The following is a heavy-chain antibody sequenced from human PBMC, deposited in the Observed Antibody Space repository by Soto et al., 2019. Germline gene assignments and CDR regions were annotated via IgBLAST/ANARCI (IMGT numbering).Heavy chain of an antibody. CDR2: IDPSDSYT. D-gene: IGHD5-12*01. CDR3: ATTWKXGYAFGISDYYYYGMDV. CDR1: GYSFTIYW. Sequence: GESLKISCKGSGYSFTIYWISWVRQMPGKGLEWMGRIDPSDSYTDYSPSFQGHVTVSAGKSISTAYLQWSSLKASDTAMYYCATTWKXGYAFGISDYYYYGMDVWGQGTTVTVSS. V-gene: IGHV5-10-1*01. J-gene: IGHJ6*02.